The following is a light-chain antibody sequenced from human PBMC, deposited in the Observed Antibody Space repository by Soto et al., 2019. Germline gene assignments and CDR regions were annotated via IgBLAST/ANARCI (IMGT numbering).Light chain of an antibody. V-gene: IGKV1-39*01. CDR2: AAS. Sequence: DIQMTQFPPGLYVSFEDRGSITCRASQSISSYLNWYQQKPGKAPKLLIYAASSLQSGVPSRFSGSGSGTDFPLTISSLHPEDFASSQCQQSYSTPRRFGLGGKV. J-gene: IGKJ1*01. CDR1: QSISSY. CDR3: QQSYSTPRR.